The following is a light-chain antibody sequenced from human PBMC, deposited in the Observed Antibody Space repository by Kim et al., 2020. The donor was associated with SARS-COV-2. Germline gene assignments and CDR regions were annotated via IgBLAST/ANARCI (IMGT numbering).Light chain of an antibody. CDR2: QAS. Sequence: DIQMTQSPSTLSASVGDRVTITCRASQSVDSWLAWYQQKPGKAPELLIYQASSLGSGVPSRFSGSGSGTEFTLTISSLQPDDFATYYCQQYNSNVVTFGQEPKLDIK. V-gene: IGKV1-5*03. CDR3: QQYNSNVVT. CDR1: QSVDSW. J-gene: IGKJ2*01.